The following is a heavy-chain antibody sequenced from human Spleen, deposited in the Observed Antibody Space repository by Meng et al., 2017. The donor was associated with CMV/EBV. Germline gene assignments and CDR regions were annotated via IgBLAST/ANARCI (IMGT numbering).Heavy chain of an antibody. Sequence: SGPTLVKPTQTLTLTCTFSGFSPTTSGIGVGCIRQPPGKALEWLAHIFSNDEESYNTSLKSRLTISKDTSKSQVILIMTNMDPVDTATYYCARLITPYYYYGMDVWGQGTTVTVSS. V-gene: IGHV2-26*01. CDR1: GFSPTTSGIG. D-gene: IGHD2-15*01. CDR2: IFSNDEE. CDR3: ARLITPYYYYGMDV. J-gene: IGHJ6*02.